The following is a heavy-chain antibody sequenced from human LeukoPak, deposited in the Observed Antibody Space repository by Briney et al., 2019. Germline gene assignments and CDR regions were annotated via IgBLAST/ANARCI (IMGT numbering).Heavy chain of an antibody. CDR3: ARITMIVVGLHWDFDL. Sequence: GGSLRLSCAASGFTFSSYRLNWVRQAPGKGLEWVSSISSFSTDIYYADSVKGRFTISRDNAKNSLYLQMNSLRAEDTAVYYCARITMIVVGLHWDFDLWGRGTLVTVSS. D-gene: IGHD3-22*01. CDR2: ISSFSTDI. J-gene: IGHJ2*01. V-gene: IGHV3-21*01. CDR1: GFTFSSYR.